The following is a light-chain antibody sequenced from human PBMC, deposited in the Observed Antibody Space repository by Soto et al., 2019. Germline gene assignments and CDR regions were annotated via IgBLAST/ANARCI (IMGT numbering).Light chain of an antibody. V-gene: IGKV3-20*01. CDR3: KQYGISPYT. CDR1: QSVSSSY. J-gene: IGKJ2*01. Sequence: EIVLTQSPGTLSLSPGERATLSCRASQSVSSSYLAWYQQKPGQAPRLLIYDASSRATGIPDRFSGSGSGTDFTLPISRLEPEVFAVYYCKQYGISPYTLGRGTKLEIK. CDR2: DAS.